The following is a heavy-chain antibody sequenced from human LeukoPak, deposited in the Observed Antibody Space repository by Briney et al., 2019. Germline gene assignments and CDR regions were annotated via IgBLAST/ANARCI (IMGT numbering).Heavy chain of an antibody. CDR1: GFGVSVNY. J-gene: IGHJ4*02. V-gene: IGHV3-66*01. D-gene: IGHD1-26*01. Sequence: GGSLRLPCAAPGFGVSVNYMSWVRQAPGKGLEWVSVLYASGITKYADSVRGRFTISRDTSDNTLHLQMNGLGAEDSAVYYCAAKGNGYTGIYLFAHWGQGTLVTVS. CDR3: AAKGNGYTGIYLFAH. CDR2: LYASGIT.